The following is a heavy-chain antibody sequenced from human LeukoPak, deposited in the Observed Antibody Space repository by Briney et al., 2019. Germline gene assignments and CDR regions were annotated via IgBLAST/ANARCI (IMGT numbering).Heavy chain of an antibody. CDR2: IYYSGNT. V-gene: IGHV4-61*03. CDR3: ARTRYSGSHNSAFDL. J-gene: IGHJ3*01. D-gene: IGHD1-26*01. Sequence: KTSETLSLTCAVSGGSISSGSYYWSWIRQSPGKGLEWIGNIYYSGNTNYNPSLKSRVTISIDTSRIHFSLHLSSVTAADTAVYYCARTRYSGSHNSAFDLWGQGTVVTVSS. CDR1: GGSISSGSYY.